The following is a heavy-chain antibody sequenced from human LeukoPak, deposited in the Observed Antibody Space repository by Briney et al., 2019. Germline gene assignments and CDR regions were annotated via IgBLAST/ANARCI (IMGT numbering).Heavy chain of an antibody. J-gene: IGHJ5*02. V-gene: IGHV3-53*01. CDR2: IYSGGST. CDR1: GFTFSSNH. D-gene: IGHD2-21*02. Sequence: GGSLRLSCAASGFTFSSNHMSWVRQAPGKGLEWVSVIYSGGSTYYPDSVKGRFTISRDNSKNTLYPQMNSLRAEDTAVYYCARVQAMGVSVVVTAIPLGWFDPWGQGTLVTVSS. CDR3: ARVQAMGVSVVVTAIPLGWFDP.